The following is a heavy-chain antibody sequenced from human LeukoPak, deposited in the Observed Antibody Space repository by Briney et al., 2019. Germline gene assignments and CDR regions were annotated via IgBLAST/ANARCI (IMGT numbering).Heavy chain of an antibody. V-gene: IGHV4-4*02. D-gene: IGHD2-21*01. Sequence: SETLSLTCAGSGGSISSSNWWSWVRQPPGKGLEWIGEIYHSGSTNYNPSLKSRVTISVDKSKNQFSLKLSSVTAADTAVYYCARDGLLDNMFDYWGQGTLVTVSS. J-gene: IGHJ4*02. CDR3: ARDGLLDNMFDY. CDR2: IYHSGST. CDR1: GGSISSSNW.